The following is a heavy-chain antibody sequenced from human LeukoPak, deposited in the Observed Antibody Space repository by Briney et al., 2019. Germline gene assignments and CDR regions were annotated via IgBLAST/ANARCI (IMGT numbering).Heavy chain of an antibody. Sequence: GGSLRLSCAASGFSFRTFWMSWIRQAPGKEPEWVADINQDGSEEYYLQSVRGRFTVSRDNAQNAVFLQMTNLRADDTAVYYCARWRMELQRNAFDFWGQGTVVTVSS. J-gene: IGHJ3*01. D-gene: IGHD1-26*01. CDR1: GFSFRTFW. CDR2: INQDGSEE. CDR3: ARWRMELQRNAFDF. V-gene: IGHV3-7*01.